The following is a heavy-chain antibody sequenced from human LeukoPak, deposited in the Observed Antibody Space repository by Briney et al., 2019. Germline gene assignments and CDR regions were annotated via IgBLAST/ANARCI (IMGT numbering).Heavy chain of an antibody. CDR1: GGAISSGAYY. D-gene: IGHD3-16*02. CDR3: AREIVGGSLGWFDP. V-gene: IGHV4-31*03. Sequence: SETLSPTCTVSGGAISSGAYYWSWIRQHPGKGLEWIGHIYYSGTTDYNPSLKSRVTISLDTSKSQFSLKLSSVTAADTAVYYCAREIVGGSLGWFDPWGQGTLVTVSS. CDR2: IYYSGTT. J-gene: IGHJ5*02.